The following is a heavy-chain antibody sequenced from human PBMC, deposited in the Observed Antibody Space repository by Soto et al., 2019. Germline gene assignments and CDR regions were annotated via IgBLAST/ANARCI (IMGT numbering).Heavy chain of an antibody. CDR2: ISDGGGST. V-gene: IGHV3-23*01. Sequence: PGGSLRLSCAASGFTFSSYAMSWVRQAPGKGLEWVSAISDGGGSTYYADSVKGRFTISRDNSKNTLYLQMNSLRAEDTAVYYCARDFCGGDCQEYYFDYWGQGTLVTVSS. CDR1: GFTFSSYA. CDR3: ARDFCGGDCQEYYFDY. J-gene: IGHJ4*02. D-gene: IGHD2-21*02.